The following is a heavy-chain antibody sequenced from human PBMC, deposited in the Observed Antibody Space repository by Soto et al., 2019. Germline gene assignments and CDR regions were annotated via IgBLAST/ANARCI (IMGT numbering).Heavy chain of an antibody. CDR3: AKAGSSWYREYYYYGMDV. CDR2: ISYDGSNK. D-gene: IGHD6-13*01. V-gene: IGHV3-30*18. J-gene: IGHJ6*02. Sequence: GGSLRLSCAASGFTFSSYGMHWVRQAPGKGLEWVAVISYDGSNKYYADSVKGRFTISRDNSKNTLYLQMNSLRAEDTAVYYCAKAGSSWYREYYYYGMDVWGQGTTVTVSS. CDR1: GFTFSSYG.